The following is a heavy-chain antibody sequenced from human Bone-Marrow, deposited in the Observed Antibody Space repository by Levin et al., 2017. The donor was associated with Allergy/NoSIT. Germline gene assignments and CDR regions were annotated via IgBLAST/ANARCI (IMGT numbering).Heavy chain of an antibody. CDR1: GINLSSAA. Sequence: PGESLKISCKASGINLSSAALQWVRKGRGQDLEWIGWIVAGSGDTSYEQKFQERVTITRDMATSTAYMELTRLTSEDTAVYYCAAGPYADYVRWFDPWGQGTLVTVTS. CDR3: AAGPYADYVRWFDP. J-gene: IGHJ5*02. V-gene: IGHV1-58*01. CDR2: IVAGSGDT. D-gene: IGHD4-17*01.